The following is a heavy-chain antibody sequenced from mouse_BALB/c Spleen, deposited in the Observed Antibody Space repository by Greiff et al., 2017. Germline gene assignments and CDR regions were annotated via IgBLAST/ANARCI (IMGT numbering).Heavy chain of an antibody. V-gene: IGHV1S135*01. CDR2: IDHYYGGT. J-gene: IGHJ2*01. CDR1: GYSFTGYN. D-gene: IGHD2-4*01. CDR3: ARGLDYDY. Sequence: EVQLQQSGPELVKPGASVKISCKASGYSFTGYNMNWVKQSHGKSLEWIGNIDHYYGGTSYTQKFKGKATLTVDKSSSTAYMQLKSLTSEDSAVYYYARGLDYDYWGQGTTLTVSS.